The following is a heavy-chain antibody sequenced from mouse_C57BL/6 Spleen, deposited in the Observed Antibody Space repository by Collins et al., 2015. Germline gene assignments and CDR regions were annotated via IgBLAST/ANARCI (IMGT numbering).Heavy chain of an antibody. Sequence: EVQPQQSGAELVKPGASVKLSCTASGFNIKDTYMHWVKQRPEQGLEWIGRIDPANGNTKYDPKFQGKATITADTSSNTAYLQLSSLTSEDTAVYYCARGKYGNYFDYWGQGTTLTVSS. J-gene: IGHJ2*01. CDR3: ARGKYGNYFDY. CDR2: IDPANGNT. D-gene: IGHD2-10*02. CDR1: GFNIKDTY. V-gene: IGHV14-3*02.